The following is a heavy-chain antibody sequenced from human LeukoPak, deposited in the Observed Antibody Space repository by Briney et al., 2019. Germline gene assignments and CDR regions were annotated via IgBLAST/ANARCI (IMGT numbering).Heavy chain of an antibody. CDR2: ISSSSSYI. Sequence: TGGSLRLSCTVSGFTVSSNSMNWVRQAPGKGLEWVSSISSSSSYIYYADSVKGRFTISRDNAKNSLYLQMNSLRAEDTAVYYCARVYGDFSSSWSLLNYYYYYYMDVWGKGTTVTVSS. D-gene: IGHD6-13*01. CDR3: ARVYGDFSSSWSLLNYYYYYYMDV. V-gene: IGHV3-21*01. J-gene: IGHJ6*03. CDR1: GFTVSSNS.